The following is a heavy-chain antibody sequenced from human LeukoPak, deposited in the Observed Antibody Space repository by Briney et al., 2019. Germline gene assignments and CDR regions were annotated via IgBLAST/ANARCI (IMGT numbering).Heavy chain of an antibody. V-gene: IGHV3-7*04. CDR2: IKQDGSEK. J-gene: IGHJ4*02. Sequence: GGSLRLSCAASGFTFSSFWMSWVRQPPGKGLEWVANIKQDGSEKNYVDSVKGRFTISRDNAKNSLYLQMNSLRAEDTAVYYCARAWRDWPFDYWGQGTLVTVSS. CDR1: GFTFSSFW. D-gene: IGHD3-9*01. CDR3: ARAWRDWPFDY.